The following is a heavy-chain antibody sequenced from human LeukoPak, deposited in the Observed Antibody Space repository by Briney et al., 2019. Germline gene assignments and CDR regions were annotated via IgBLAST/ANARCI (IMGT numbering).Heavy chain of an antibody. D-gene: IGHD1-14*01. Sequence: GGSLRLSCAASGFTFSDYWMHWVRQAPGKGLVWVSQINTDGSPTRHADSVKGRFTISRDNAKSTLYLQMNSLRVDDTAMYYCVRGNPLVDYWGQGTLVTVSS. CDR2: INTDGSPT. J-gene: IGHJ4*02. V-gene: IGHV3-74*01. CDR3: VRGNPLVDY. CDR1: GFTFSDYW.